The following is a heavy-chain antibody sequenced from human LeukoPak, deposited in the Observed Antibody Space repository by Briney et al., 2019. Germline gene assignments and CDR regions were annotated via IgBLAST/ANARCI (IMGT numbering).Heavy chain of an antibody. CDR3: ARGPHCSGGSCYSWAKYFQH. V-gene: IGHV4-34*01. J-gene: IGHJ1*01. CDR2: INHSGST. Sequence: SETLSLTCAVYGGSFRGYYWSWIRQPPGKGLEWIGEINHSGSTNYNPSLKSRVTISVDTSKNQFSLKLSSVTAADTAVYYCARGPHCSGGSCYSWAKYFQHWGQGTLVTVSS. D-gene: IGHD2-15*01. CDR1: GGSFRGYY.